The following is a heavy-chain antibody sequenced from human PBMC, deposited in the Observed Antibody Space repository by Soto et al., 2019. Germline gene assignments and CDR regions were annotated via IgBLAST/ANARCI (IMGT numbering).Heavy chain of an antibody. CDR2: INHSGST. CDR3: ARGEQQLVLEYFDY. Sequence: QVQLQQWGAGLLKPSETLSLTCAVYGGSFSGYYWSWIRQPPGKGLEWIGEINHSGSTNYNPSLKSRVTISVDTSKNQFSLKLSSVTAADTAVYYCARGEQQLVLEYFDYWGQGTLVTVSS. V-gene: IGHV4-34*01. CDR1: GGSFSGYY. D-gene: IGHD6-13*01. J-gene: IGHJ4*02.